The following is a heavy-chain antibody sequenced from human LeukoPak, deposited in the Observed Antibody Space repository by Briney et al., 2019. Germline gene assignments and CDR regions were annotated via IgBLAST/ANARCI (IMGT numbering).Heavy chain of an antibody. D-gene: IGHD1-26*01. V-gene: IGHV3-30*03. J-gene: IGHJ5*02. CDR3: ARYKGIVGATTNNWFDP. CDR1: GFTFSSYG. Sequence: PGGSLRLSCAASGFTFSSYGMHWVRQAPGKGLEWVAVISYDGSNKYYADSVKGRFTISRDNSKNTLYLQMNSLRAEDTAVYYCARYKGIVGATTNNWFDPWGQGTLVTVSS. CDR2: ISYDGSNK.